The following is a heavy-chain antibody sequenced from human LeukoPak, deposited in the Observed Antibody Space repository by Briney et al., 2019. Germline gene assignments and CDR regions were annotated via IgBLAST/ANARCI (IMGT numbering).Heavy chain of an antibody. D-gene: IGHD2-21*01. CDR1: GFTFRNYA. CDR3: ARGPSYRGGDCYYYFDY. J-gene: IGHJ4*02. V-gene: IGHV3-30*03. Sequence: GGSLRLSCGASGFTFRNYAMHWVRQAPGKGLEWVAIISFDGSNIQFGDSVRGRFTISRDNAKNSLYLQMNSLRAEDTAVFYCARGPSYRGGDCYYYFDYWGQGTLVTVSS. CDR2: ISFDGSNI.